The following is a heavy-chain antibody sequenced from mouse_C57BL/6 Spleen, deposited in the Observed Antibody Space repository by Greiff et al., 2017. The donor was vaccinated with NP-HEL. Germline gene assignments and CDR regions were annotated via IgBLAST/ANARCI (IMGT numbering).Heavy chain of an antibody. J-gene: IGHJ1*03. CDR2: IWRGGST. CDR1: GFSLISYG. D-gene: IGHD4-1*01. CDR3: AKRDWDGGRYFDV. V-gene: IGHV2-5*01. Sequence: QVQLQQSGPGLVQPSQSLSITCTVSGFSLISYGVHWVRQSPGKGLEWLGVIWRGGSTDYNAAFMSRLSITKDNSKSQVFFKMNSLQADDTAIYYCAKRDWDGGRYFDVWGTGTTVTVSS.